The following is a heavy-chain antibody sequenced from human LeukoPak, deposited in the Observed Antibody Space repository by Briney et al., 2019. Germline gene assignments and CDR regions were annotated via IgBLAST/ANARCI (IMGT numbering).Heavy chain of an antibody. Sequence: GSLRLSCAASGFTFSSYAMSWVRQAPRKGLEWVSSIGSSGSDIFYADSVKGRFTISRDNAKNSLFLQMNSLRADDTAVYFCAQFHTGYWGQGALVTVSS. V-gene: IGHV3-21*01. CDR1: GFTFSSYA. CDR2: IGSSGSDI. CDR3: AQFHTGY. D-gene: IGHD1-1*01. J-gene: IGHJ4*02.